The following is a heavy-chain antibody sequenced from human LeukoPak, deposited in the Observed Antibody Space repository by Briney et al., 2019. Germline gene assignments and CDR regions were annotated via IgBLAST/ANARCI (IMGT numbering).Heavy chain of an antibody. CDR3: TRVAEYGSGSYESDY. CDR2: IRSKAYGGTT. CDR1: GFTFSSYS. Sequence: PGGSLRLSCAASGFTFSSYSMNWVRQAPGKGLEWVGFIRSKAYGGTTEYAASVKGRFTISRDDSKSIAYLQMNSLKTEDTAVYYCTRVAEYGSGSYESDYWGQGTLVTVSS. J-gene: IGHJ4*02. V-gene: IGHV3-49*04. D-gene: IGHD3-10*01.